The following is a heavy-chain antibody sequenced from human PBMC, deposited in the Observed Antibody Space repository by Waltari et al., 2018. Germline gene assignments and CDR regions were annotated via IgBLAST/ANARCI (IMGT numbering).Heavy chain of an antibody. Sequence: QLQLQESGPGLVKPSETLSTTCTVSGCSISSSRYYWGWIRQPPGKGLEWIGSIYYSGSTYYNPSLKSRVTISVDTSKNQFSLKLSSVTAADTAVYYCARVASLYYMDVWGKGTTVTISS. CDR1: GCSISSSRYY. J-gene: IGHJ6*03. D-gene: IGHD6-6*01. CDR3: ARVASLYYMDV. CDR2: IYYSGST. V-gene: IGHV4-39*07.